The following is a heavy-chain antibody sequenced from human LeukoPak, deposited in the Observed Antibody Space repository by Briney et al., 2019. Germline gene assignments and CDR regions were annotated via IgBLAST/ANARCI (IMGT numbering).Heavy chain of an antibody. CDR2: INHSGST. D-gene: IGHD3-10*01. Sequence: SETLSLTCAVYGGSFSGYYWSWLRQPPGKGLEWIGEINHSGSTNYNPSLKSRVTISVDTSKNQFSLKLSSVTAADTAVYYCARDRLLWFGELLRNYFDYWGQGTLVTVSS. J-gene: IGHJ4*02. V-gene: IGHV4-34*01. CDR1: GGSFSGYY. CDR3: ARDRLLWFGELLRNYFDY.